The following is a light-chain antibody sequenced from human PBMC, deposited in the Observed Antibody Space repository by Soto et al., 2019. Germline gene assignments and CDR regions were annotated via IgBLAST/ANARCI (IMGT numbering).Light chain of an antibody. J-gene: IGKJ1*01. CDR2: KAS. CDR3: QQYNSYSVT. Sequence: DIPITRSPSTMSASVGDRVTITCRASQSISSWLAWYQQKPGKAPKLLIYKASSLESGVPSRFSGSGSGTEFTLTISSLQPDDFATYYCQQYNSYSVTFGQGTKV. CDR1: QSISSW. V-gene: IGKV1-5*03.